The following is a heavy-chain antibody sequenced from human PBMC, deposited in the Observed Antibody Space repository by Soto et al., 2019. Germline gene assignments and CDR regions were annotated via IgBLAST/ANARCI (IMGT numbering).Heavy chain of an antibody. CDR1: GGSISSSSYY. J-gene: IGHJ5*02. Sequence: ETLSLTCTVSGGSISSSSYYWGWIRQPPGKGLEWIGSIYYSGSTYYNPSLKSRVTISVDTSKNQFSLKLSSVTAADTAVYYCARHWDYGDSGWFDPWGQGTLVTVSS. CDR3: ARHWDYGDSGWFDP. V-gene: IGHV4-39*01. CDR2: IYYSGST. D-gene: IGHD4-17*01.